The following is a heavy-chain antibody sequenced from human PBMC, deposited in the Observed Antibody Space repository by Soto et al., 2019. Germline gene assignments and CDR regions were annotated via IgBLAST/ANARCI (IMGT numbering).Heavy chain of an antibody. CDR2: IDRDGSGT. CDR3: TTAFEF. CDR1: GFTFSNFGHFW. Sequence: GGSLRLSCAASGFTFSNFGHFWMHWVRQVPGRGLVWVSRIDRDGSGTSYADSVKGRFTISRDNAKNMLYLQMNSLRAEDTAVYYCTTAFEFWGQGALVTVSS. V-gene: IGHV3-74*01. J-gene: IGHJ4*02.